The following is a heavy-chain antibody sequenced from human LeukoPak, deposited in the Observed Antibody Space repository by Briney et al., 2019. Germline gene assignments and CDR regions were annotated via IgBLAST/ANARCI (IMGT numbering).Heavy chain of an antibody. J-gene: IGHJ4*02. D-gene: IGHD3-9*01. Sequence: PGGSLRLSCAASGFTFSSYSMNWVRQAPGKGLEWVSSISSSSSYIYYADSVKGRFTISRDNAKNSLYLQMNSLRAEDTAVYYCARTEYDILKSPYTRLFDYWGQGTLVTVSS. CDR1: GFTFSSYS. CDR3: ARTEYDILKSPYTRLFDY. CDR2: ISSSSSYI. V-gene: IGHV3-21*01.